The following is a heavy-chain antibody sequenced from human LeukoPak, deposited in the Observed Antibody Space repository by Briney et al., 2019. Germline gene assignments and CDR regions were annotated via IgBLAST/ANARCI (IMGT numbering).Heavy chain of an antibody. D-gene: IGHD3-3*01. Sequence: SETLSLTCTVSGGSISSGGYYWSWIRQHPGKGLEWIGYIYYSGSTYYNPSLKSRVTISVDTSKNQFSLKLSSVTAADTAVYYCARTPRYADFWSGYNCYYYYMDVWGKGTTVTVSS. CDR2: IYYSGST. J-gene: IGHJ6*03. CDR3: ARTPRYADFWSGYNCYYYYMDV. CDR1: GGSISSGGYY. V-gene: IGHV4-31*03.